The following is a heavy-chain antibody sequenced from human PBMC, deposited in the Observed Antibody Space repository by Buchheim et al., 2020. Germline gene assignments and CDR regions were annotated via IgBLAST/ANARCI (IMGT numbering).Heavy chain of an antibody. V-gene: IGHV3-48*03. CDR2: ISSSGSTI. D-gene: IGHD2-2*01. Sequence: EVQLVESGGGLVQPGGSLRLSCAASGFTFSSYEMNWVRQAPGKGLEWVSYISSSGSTIYYADSVKGRFTISRENAKNSLYLQMNSLRAEDTAVYYCARLSRYCSSTSCFDYYYGMDVWGQGTT. CDR1: GFTFSSYE. J-gene: IGHJ6*02. CDR3: ARLSRYCSSTSCFDYYYGMDV.